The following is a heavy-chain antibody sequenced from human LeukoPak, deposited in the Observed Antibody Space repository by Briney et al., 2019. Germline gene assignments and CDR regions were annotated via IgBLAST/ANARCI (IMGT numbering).Heavy chain of an antibody. CDR1: GFTFSSYW. CDR2: IKQDGSEK. Sequence: GGSLTLSCAASGFTFSSYWMSWVRQAPGKGLEWVANIKQDGSEKYYVDSVKGRFTISRDNAKNSLYLQMNSLRAEDTAVYYCASERSPFCSGGSCYSDYWGQGTLVTVSS. D-gene: IGHD2-15*01. CDR3: ASERSPFCSGGSCYSDY. J-gene: IGHJ4*02. V-gene: IGHV3-7*01.